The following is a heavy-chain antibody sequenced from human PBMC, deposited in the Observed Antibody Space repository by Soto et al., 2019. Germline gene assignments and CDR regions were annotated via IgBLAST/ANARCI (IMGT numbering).Heavy chain of an antibody. D-gene: IGHD3-3*01. CDR1: GGSVGAVGYT. Sequence: PYETRCLGCTFSGGSVGAVGYTWRWIRLPPGGWREWNGYIYHSGTFLYNPSPKTRLAVSLDMSKNQFSLTLRSMTAADTAAYYCSRASYYDFWSGYYGHDAFDIWGQGTM. V-gene: IGHV4-30-2*01. CDR3: SRASYYDFWSGYYGHDAFDI. J-gene: IGHJ3*02. CDR2: IYHSGTF.